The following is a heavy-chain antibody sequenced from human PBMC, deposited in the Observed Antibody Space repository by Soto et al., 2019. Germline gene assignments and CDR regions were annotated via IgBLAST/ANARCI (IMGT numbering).Heavy chain of an antibody. Sequence: GGSLRLSCAASGFTFSSYWMSWVRQAPGKGLEWVANIKQDGSEKYYVDSVKGRFTISRDNAKNSLYLQMNSLRAEDTAVYYCARIRIAVAGTWDFDYWGQGTLVTVSS. J-gene: IGHJ4*02. CDR2: IKQDGSEK. V-gene: IGHV3-7*01. CDR1: GFTFSSYW. CDR3: ARIRIAVAGTWDFDY. D-gene: IGHD6-19*01.